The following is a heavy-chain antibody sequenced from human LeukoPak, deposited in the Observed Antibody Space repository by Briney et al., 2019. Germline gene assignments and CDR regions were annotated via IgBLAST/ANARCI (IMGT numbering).Heavy chain of an antibody. V-gene: IGHV3-21*01. Sequence: GGSLRLSCAASGFTFSSYSMNWVRQAPGKGLEWVSSISSSSSYIYYADSVKGRLTISRDNAKNSLYLQMNSLRAEDTAVYYCATGTGTTFIMAAFDIWGQGTMVTVSS. J-gene: IGHJ3*02. CDR2: ISSSSSYI. CDR1: GFTFSSYS. CDR3: ATGTGTTFIMAAFDI. D-gene: IGHD1-1*01.